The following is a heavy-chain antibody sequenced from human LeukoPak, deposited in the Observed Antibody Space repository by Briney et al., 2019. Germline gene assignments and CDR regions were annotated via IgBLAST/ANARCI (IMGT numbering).Heavy chain of an antibody. CDR3: AREGLSHYSDSRGYHNGAFDV. V-gene: IGHV1-2*06. CDR2: INPNSGGT. D-gene: IGHD3-22*01. Sequence: ASVKVSCKASGYTFTVFHMHWVRQAPGQGLEWMGRINPNSGGTDYAQKFQGRVTMTRDTSISTDYMELSRLRSDDTAVYYCAREGLSHYSDSRGYHNGAFDVWGQGTMVTVSS. CDR1: GYTFTVFH. J-gene: IGHJ3*01.